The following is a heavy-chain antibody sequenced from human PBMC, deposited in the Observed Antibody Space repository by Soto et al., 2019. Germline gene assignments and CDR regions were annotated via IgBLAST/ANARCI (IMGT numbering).Heavy chain of an antibody. J-gene: IGHJ4*02. D-gene: IGHD3-22*01. CDR1: GGSISSGRYY. Sequence: QVQLQESGPGLVKPSQTLSLTCTVSGGSISSGRYYWSWIRQHPGKGLECIGYIYYSGSTYYNPALKSRVTISVDTSKNQFSLKLSFVTAADTAVYYCARTHSSGYYYLDYWGQGTLVTVSS. V-gene: IGHV4-31*03. CDR2: IYYSGST. CDR3: ARTHSSGYYYLDY.